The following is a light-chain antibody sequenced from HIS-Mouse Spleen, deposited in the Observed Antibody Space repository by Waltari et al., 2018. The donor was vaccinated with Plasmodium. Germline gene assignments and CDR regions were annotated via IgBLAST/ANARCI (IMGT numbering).Light chain of an antibody. V-gene: IGKV3-15*01. CDR3: QQYNNWPPYT. CDR1: QSVSSN. Sequence: EIVMTQSPATLSVSPGERATLSCRASQSVSSNLAWYQQKPGHAPRLLIYGASTTATGIPGRFSGSGSGTEFTLTISSLQSEDFAVYYCQQYNNWPPYTFGQGTKLEIK. CDR2: GAS. J-gene: IGKJ2*01.